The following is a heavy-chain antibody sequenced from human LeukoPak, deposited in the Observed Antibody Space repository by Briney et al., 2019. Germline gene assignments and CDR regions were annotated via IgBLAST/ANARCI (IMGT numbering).Heavy chain of an antibody. V-gene: IGHV4-34*01. J-gene: IGHJ4*02. CDR1: GGSFSGYY. Sequence: PSETLSLTCAVYGGSFSGYYWSWIRQPPGKGLEWIGEINHSGSTNYNPSLKSRVTISVDTSKNQFSLKLSSVTAEDTAVYYCARAVMGWNYGYYFDYWGQGTLVTVSS. CDR3: ARAVMGWNYGYYFDY. D-gene: IGHD1-7*01. CDR2: INHSGST.